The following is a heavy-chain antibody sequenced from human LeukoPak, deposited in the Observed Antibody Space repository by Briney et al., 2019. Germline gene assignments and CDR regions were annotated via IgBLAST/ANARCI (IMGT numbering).Heavy chain of an antibody. D-gene: IGHD3-3*01. Sequence: SETLSLTCTVPGGSISSYYWSWIRQPPGKGLEWIGYIYYSGSTNYSPSLKSRVTISVDTSKNQFSLKLSSVTAAETAVYYRAGVATRIFGEAHFPSMDVWGKGTTVTASS. CDR1: GGSISSYY. CDR2: IYYSGST. CDR3: AGVATRIFGEAHFPSMDV. J-gene: IGHJ6*03. V-gene: IGHV4-59*01.